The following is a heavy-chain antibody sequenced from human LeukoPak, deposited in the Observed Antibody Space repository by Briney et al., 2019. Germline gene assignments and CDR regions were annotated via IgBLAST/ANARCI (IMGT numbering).Heavy chain of an antibody. D-gene: IGHD6-13*01. CDR3: ARGAAAGQRYYYYMDV. CDR1: GGSISSYY. CDR2: IYYSGST. V-gene: IGHV4-59*01. J-gene: IGHJ6*03. Sequence: KPSETLSLTCTVSGGSISSYYWSWIRPPPGKGLEWMGYIYYSGSTNYNPSLKSRVTISVDTSKNQFSLKLSSVTAADTAVYYCARGAAAGQRYYYYMDVWGKGTTVTVSS.